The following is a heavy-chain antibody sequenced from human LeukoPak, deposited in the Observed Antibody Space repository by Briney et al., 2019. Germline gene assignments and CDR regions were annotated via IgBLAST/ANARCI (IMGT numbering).Heavy chain of an antibody. CDR2: IYTSGST. V-gene: IGHV4-61*02. Sequence: SETLSLTCTVSGGSISSGSYYWSWIRQPAGKGLEWIGRIYTSGSTNYNPSLKSRVTISVDTSKNQFSLKLSSVTAADTAVYYCARDDDFWSGHYFDYWGQGTLVTVSS. CDR1: GGSISSGSYY. CDR3: ARDDDFWSGHYFDY. J-gene: IGHJ4*02. D-gene: IGHD3-3*01.